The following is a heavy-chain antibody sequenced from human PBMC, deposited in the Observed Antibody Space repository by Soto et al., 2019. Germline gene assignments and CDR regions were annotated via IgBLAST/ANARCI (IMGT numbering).Heavy chain of an antibody. CDR1: GGSFSGYY. Sequence: SETLSLTCAVYGGSFSGYYWSWIRQPPGKGLEWIGEINHSGSTNYNPSLKSRATISVDTSKNQFSLKLSSVTATDTAVFYCGARRHCTNPASTGIDPWGQETPVTVSS. J-gene: IGHJ5*02. D-gene: IGHD2-8*01. CDR3: GARRHCTNPASTGIDP. CDR2: INHSGST. V-gene: IGHV4-34*01.